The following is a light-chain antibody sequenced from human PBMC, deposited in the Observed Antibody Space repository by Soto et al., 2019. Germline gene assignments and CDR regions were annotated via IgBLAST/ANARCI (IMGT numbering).Light chain of an antibody. J-gene: IGLJ1*01. CDR3: SSYTSSSTRV. Sequence: HSVLTQPASVSGSPAQSITISCTRTSSDVGAYDFVSWYQQHPDKAPKLMIYEVSNRPSGVSNRFSGSKSVNTATLTISGLQAEDEADYYCSSYTSSSTRVFGTGTKVTVL. V-gene: IGLV2-14*03. CDR1: SSDVGAYDF. CDR2: EVS.